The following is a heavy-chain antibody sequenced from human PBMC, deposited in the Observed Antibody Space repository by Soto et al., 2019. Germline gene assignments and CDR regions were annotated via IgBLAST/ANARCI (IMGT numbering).Heavy chain of an antibody. CDR3: ARDRSGYDQTPDY. V-gene: IGHV3-33*01. D-gene: IGHD5-12*01. CDR2: TWYDGNNK. CDR1: GFTFRSYG. Sequence: HPGGSLRLSCEATGFTFRSYGMHWVRQAPGKGLEWVAVTWYDGNNKYYADSVKGRFTISRDNSKNTLYLQMSSLRAEDTAVYYCARDRSGYDQTPDYWGQGTLVTVSS. J-gene: IGHJ4*02.